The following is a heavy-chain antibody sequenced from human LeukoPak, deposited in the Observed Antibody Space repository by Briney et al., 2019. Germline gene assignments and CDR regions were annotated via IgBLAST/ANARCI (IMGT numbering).Heavy chain of an antibody. CDR3: ARGGWSVDY. J-gene: IGHJ4*02. Sequence: SETLSLTCSVSGGSMTNYYWSWIRQPPGKGLEWIGYIYYSGSTNYNPSLKSRVTISVDTSKNQFSLKLSSVSAADTAVYYCARGGWSVDYRGQGTLVTVSS. CDR1: GGSMTNYY. D-gene: IGHD6-19*01. CDR2: IYYSGST. V-gene: IGHV4-59*01.